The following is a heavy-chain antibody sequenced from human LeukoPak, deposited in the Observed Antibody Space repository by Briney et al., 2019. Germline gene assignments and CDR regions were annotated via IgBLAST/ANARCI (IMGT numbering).Heavy chain of an antibody. CDR2: IRYDGSNK. CDR1: GFTFSRYG. Sequence: GGSLRLSCAASGFTFSRYGMHWVRQAPGKGLEWVAFIRYDGSNKYYADSVKGRFTISRDNSKNTLYLQMNSLRAEDTAVYYCAKGESSSSGNWFDPWGQGTLVTVSS. J-gene: IGHJ5*02. CDR3: AKGESSSSGNWFDP. V-gene: IGHV3-30*02. D-gene: IGHD6-6*01.